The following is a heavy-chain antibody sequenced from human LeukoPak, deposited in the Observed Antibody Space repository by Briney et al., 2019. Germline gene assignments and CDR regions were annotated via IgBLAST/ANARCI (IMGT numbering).Heavy chain of an antibody. Sequence: GGSLRLSCAASGFTFNIYAMRRVRQAPGKGLEWVSAILASGRGTHYSESVKGRFTISRDDSKNTLYLQMGRLRAEDTAVYFCAKDLAIRGDSWGQGTLVTVSS. CDR2: ILASGRGT. CDR3: AKDLAIRGDS. J-gene: IGHJ5*01. CDR1: GFTFNIYA. V-gene: IGHV3-23*01.